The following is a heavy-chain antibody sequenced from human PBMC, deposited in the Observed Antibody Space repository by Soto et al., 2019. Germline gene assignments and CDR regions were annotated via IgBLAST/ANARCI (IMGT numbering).Heavy chain of an antibody. CDR3: ARSPPGSAYDY. CDR2: IYWDDDK. J-gene: IGHJ4*02. D-gene: IGHD3-22*01. CDR1: GFSLSTSGVG. V-gene: IGHV2-5*02. Sequence: QITLKESGPTLVKPTQNLTLTCTFSGFSLSTSGVGVGWIRQPPGKPLEWLALIYWDDDKRYSPSLSGRLTITKDTSNNQVVLTMTNVDPVDTATYYCARSPPGSAYDYWGQGALVTVSS.